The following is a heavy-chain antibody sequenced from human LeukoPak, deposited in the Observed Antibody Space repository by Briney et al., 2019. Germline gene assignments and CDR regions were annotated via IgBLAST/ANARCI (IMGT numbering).Heavy chain of an antibody. CDR2: IKQDGSEK. Sequence: GGSLRLSCAASGFTFSSYWMSWVRQAPGKGLEWVANIKQDGSEKYYVDSVKGRFTISRDNAKNSLYLQMNSLRAEETAVYYCARDKRRGRVPAANYWGQGTLVTVSS. J-gene: IGHJ4*02. D-gene: IGHD2-2*01. CDR3: ARDKRRGRVPAANY. V-gene: IGHV3-7*01. CDR1: GFTFSSYW.